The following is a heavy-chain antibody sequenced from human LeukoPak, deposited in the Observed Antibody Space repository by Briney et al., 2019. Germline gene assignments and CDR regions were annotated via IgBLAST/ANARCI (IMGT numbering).Heavy chain of an antibody. Sequence: PSAALSLTSTVPLGSISSSSYYSGCIRQPPGDGLEWLGRIYYSGSTYYNTSLKTRVTIFVQTSKKQFSLEMMSVSAADASFKYCARHGAVFDFWGQGILVTVSS. D-gene: IGHD1-26*01. V-gene: IGHV4-39*01. CDR3: ARHGAVFDF. J-gene: IGHJ4*02. CDR1: LGSISSSSYY. CDR2: IYYSGST.